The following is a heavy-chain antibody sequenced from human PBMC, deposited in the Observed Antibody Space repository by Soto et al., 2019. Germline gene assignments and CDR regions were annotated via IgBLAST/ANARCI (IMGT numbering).Heavy chain of an antibody. Sequence: ASVKVSCKASGYTFTNYAMHWVRQAPGQRLEWMGWINAGNGNTKYSQKFQGRVTITRDTSASTAYMELSSLRSEDTAVYYCARPNHYYYDGSGYQPGGYYYYGMDVWGQGTTVTVSS. CDR3: ARPNHYYYDGSGYQPGGYYYYGMDV. CDR2: INAGNGNT. CDR1: GYTFTNYA. V-gene: IGHV1-3*01. D-gene: IGHD3-22*01. J-gene: IGHJ6*02.